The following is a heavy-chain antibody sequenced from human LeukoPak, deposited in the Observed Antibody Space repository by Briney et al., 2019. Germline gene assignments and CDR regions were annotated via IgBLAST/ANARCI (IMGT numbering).Heavy chain of an antibody. CDR2: IRYDGSNK. CDR3: AKDKVTIFGVVIPFDY. V-gene: IGHV3-30*02. D-gene: IGHD3-3*01. Sequence: GGSLSLSCAASGFTFSSYGMHWVRQAPGKGLEWVAFIRYDGSNKYYADSVKGRFTISRDNSKNTLYLQMNSLRAEDTAVYYCAKDKVTIFGVVIPFDYWGQGTLVTVSS. CDR1: GFTFSSYG. J-gene: IGHJ4*02.